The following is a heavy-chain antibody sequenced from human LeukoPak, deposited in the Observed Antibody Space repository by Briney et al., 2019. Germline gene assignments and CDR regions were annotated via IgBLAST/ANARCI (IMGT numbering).Heavy chain of an antibody. CDR3: SRAFNGRNDF. D-gene: IGHD2-8*01. V-gene: IGHV3-74*01. J-gene: IGHJ4*02. CDR1: GFTFSNNW. CDR2: INPDGSRT. Sequence: GGSLRLSCAASGFTFSNNWMHWVRQGPGKGLVWVSRINPDGSRTDYAESVKGRFTTSRDNAKSTLSLEMNSLGDEDTAVYYCSRAFNGRNDFWGRGTLVTVSS.